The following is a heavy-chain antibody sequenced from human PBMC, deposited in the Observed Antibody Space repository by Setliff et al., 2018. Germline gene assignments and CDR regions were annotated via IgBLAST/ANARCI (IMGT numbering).Heavy chain of an antibody. CDR1: GYTFTGYY. CDR2: INPNNGDT. D-gene: IGHD2-2*01. J-gene: IGHJ6*03. Sequence: GASVKVSCKASGYTFTGYYFHCVRQAPGQGLEWMGWINPNNGDTKSAQKFQGRLSMTRDTSTSTVYMDLESLKSGDTAIYYCARGIISYASWAPNKHAYYYYMDVWGNGTTVTVSS. V-gene: IGHV1-2*02. CDR3: ARGIISYASWAPNKHAYYYYMDV.